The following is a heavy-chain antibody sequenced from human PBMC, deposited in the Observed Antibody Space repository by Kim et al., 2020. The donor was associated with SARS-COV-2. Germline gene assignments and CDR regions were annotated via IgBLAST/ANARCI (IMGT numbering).Heavy chain of an antibody. CDR2: ISGGGDKP. J-gene: IGHJ4*02. CDR3: AKAVRGYDFSRFDY. Sequence: GGSLRLSCAASGFAFRTCAMNWVRQSPGKGLEWVSTISGGGDKPYYADSVKGRFTISRDNSKNTLYLQMNSLRVEDTALYYCAKAVRGYDFSRFDYWGQGALVTVSS. CDR1: GFAFRTCA. V-gene: IGHV3-23*01. D-gene: IGHD3-3*01.